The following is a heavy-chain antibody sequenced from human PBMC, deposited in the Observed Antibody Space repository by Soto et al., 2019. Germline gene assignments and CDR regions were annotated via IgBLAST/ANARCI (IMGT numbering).Heavy chain of an antibody. CDR1: GGTFSSSA. J-gene: IGHJ6*02. V-gene: IGHV1-69*12. Sequence: QVQLVQSGAEVKKPGSSVKVSCKASGGTFSSSAISWVRQAPGQGLEWMGGIIPIFGTAEYAQKFQGSVTITADESTSTDFMEVSSLRSEDTAVYYCASNGESYYYYGMDVWGQGTTVTVSS. CDR2: IIPIFGTA. CDR3: ASNGESYYYYGMDV. D-gene: IGHD2-8*01.